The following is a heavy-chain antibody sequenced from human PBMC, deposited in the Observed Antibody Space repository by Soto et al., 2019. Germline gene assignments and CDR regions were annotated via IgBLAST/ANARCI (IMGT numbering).Heavy chain of an antibody. CDR3: AKYDYGAPGDYYYGMDV. D-gene: IGHD4-17*01. CDR2: ISGSGGST. J-gene: IGHJ6*02. V-gene: IGHV3-23*01. Sequence: PGGSLRLSCAASGFTFSSYAMSWVRQAPGKGLEWVSAISGSGGSTYYADSVKGRFTTSRDHSKNTLYLQMNSLRAEDTAVYYCAKYDYGAPGDYYYGMDVWGQGTTVTVSS. CDR1: GFTFSSYA.